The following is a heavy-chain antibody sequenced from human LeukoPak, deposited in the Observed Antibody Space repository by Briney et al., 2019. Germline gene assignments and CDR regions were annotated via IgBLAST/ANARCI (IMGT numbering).Heavy chain of an antibody. D-gene: IGHD6-13*01. CDR3: ARGPRRIAAAWGY. V-gene: IGHV4-34*01. J-gene: IGHJ4*02. Sequence: SETLSLTCAVYGGSFSGYYWSWIRQPPGKGLEWIGEINHSGSTNYNPSLESRVTISVDTSKNQFSLKLSSVTAADTAVYYCARGPRRIAAAWGYWGQGTLVTVSS. CDR2: INHSGST. CDR1: GGSFSGYY.